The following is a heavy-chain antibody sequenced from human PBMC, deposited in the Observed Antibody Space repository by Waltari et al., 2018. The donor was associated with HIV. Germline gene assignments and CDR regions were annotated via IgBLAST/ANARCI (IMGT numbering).Heavy chain of an antibody. J-gene: IGHJ4*02. V-gene: IGHV3-48*02. D-gene: IGHD7-27*01. Sequence: EVQLVESGGGLVQPGGGGSLSLSCAASGFTFSSHTLHWVRRAPGKGLEWVSCITSSSSTIHDADSVEGRFTISRDNAKNSLYLQMNSLRDEDTAVYYCARGRPNMAYFDHWGQGTLVTVSS. CDR1: GFTFSSHT. CDR3: ARGRPNMAYFDH. CDR2: ITSSSSTI.